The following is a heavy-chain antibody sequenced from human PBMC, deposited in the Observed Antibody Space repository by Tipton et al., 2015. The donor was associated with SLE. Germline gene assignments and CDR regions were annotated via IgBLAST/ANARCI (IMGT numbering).Heavy chain of an antibody. D-gene: IGHD6-13*01. V-gene: IGHV3-30*18. J-gene: IGHJ6*02. CDR3: AKDYLPADSSSWDLGGMDV. CDR1: GFTFSSYG. CDR2: ISYDGSNK. Sequence: SLRLSCAASGFTFSSYGMHWVRQAPGKGLEWVAVISYDGSNKYYADSVKGRFTISRDNSKNTLYLQMNSLRAEDTAVYYCAKDYLPADSSSWDLGGMDVWGQGTTVTVSS.